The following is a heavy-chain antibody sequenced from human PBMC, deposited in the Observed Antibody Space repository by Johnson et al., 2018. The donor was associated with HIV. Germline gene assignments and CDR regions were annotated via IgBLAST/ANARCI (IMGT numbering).Heavy chain of an antibody. CDR2: SKSDGSTT. V-gene: IGHV3-74*02. CDR3: ASSPMRYSSSAYAFDI. Sequence: VQLVESGGGLVQPGGSLRLSCAASGFTFSSSWIHWVRQVPGKGLVWVSRSKSDGSTTTYADSVKGRFTISRDNSKNTLYLQMNSLRAEDTAVYYCASSPMRYSSSAYAFDIWGQGTMVTVSS. J-gene: IGHJ3*02. CDR1: GFTFSSSW. D-gene: IGHD6-6*01.